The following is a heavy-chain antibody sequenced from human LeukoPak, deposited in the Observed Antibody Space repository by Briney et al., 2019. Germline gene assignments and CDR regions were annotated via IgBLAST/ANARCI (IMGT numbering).Heavy chain of an antibody. Sequence: SETLSLTCTVSGGSISSSSYYWGWIRQPPGKGLEWIGTIYYSGSTYYNPSLKSRVTISVDTSKGQFSLKLSSVTAADTAVYYCARDGYNPIDYWGQGTLVTVSS. J-gene: IGHJ4*02. CDR1: GGSISSSSYY. D-gene: IGHD5-24*01. CDR3: ARDGYNPIDY. CDR2: IYYSGST. V-gene: IGHV4-39*07.